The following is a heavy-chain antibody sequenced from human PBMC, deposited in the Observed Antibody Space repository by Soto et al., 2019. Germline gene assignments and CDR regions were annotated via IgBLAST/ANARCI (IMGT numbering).Heavy chain of an antibody. J-gene: IGHJ4*02. CDR2: IYYSGST. Sequence: SETLSLTCTVSGGSISSYYWSWIRQPPGKGLEWIGYIYYSGSTNYNPSLKGRVTISVDTSKNQFSLKLSSVTAADTAVYYCAISSGWVRYYFDYWGQGTLVTVSS. V-gene: IGHV4-59*01. D-gene: IGHD6-19*01. CDR3: AISSGWVRYYFDY. CDR1: GGSISSYY.